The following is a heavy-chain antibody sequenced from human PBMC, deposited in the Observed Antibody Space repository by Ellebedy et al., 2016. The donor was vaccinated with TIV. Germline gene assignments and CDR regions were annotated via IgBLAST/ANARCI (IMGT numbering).Heavy chain of an antibody. CDR1: GGSISSYY. V-gene: IGHV4-59*01. J-gene: IGHJ2*01. D-gene: IGHD3-22*01. CDR3: ARDQDYYDSSGYSKNWYFDL. Sequence: SETLSLXCTVSGGSISSYYWSWIRQPPGKGLEWIGYIYYSGSTNYNPSLKSRVTISVDTSKNQFSLKLSSVTAADTAVYYCARDQDYYDSSGYSKNWYFDLWGRGTLVTVSS. CDR2: IYYSGST.